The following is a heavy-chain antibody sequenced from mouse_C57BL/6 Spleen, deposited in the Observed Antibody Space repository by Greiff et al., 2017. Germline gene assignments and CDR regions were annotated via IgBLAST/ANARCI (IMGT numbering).Heavy chain of an antibody. CDR1: GYTFTSYW. CDR3: ARYRDYGYFDY. Sequence: QVQLKQPGAELVMPGASVKLSCKASGYTFTSYWMHWVKQRPGQGLEWIGEIDPSDSYTNYNQKFKGKSTLTVDKSSSTAYMQLSSLTSEDSAVYYCARYRDYGYFDYWGQGTTLTVSS. D-gene: IGHD2-4*01. CDR2: IDPSDSYT. V-gene: IGHV1-69*01. J-gene: IGHJ2*01.